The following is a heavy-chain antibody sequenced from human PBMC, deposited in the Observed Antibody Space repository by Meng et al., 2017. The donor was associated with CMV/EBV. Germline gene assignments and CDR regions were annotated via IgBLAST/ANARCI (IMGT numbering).Heavy chain of an antibody. J-gene: IGHJ5*02. CDR2: IYSGGST. CDR3: ATAYCSSTSCYP. V-gene: IGHV3-53*01. Sequence: GESLKISCAASGFTVSSNYMSWVRQAPGKGLEWVSVIYSGGSTYYADAVKGRFTISRDNSKNTLYLQMNSLRAEETAVYYCATAYCSSTSCYPWGQGTLVTVSS. D-gene: IGHD2-2*01. CDR1: GFTVSSNY.